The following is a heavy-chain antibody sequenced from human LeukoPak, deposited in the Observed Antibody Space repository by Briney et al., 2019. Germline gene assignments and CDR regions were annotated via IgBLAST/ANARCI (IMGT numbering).Heavy chain of an antibody. CDR2: ISSSSSYI. Sequence: GGSLRLSCAASGFTFSSYSMNWVRQAPGKGLEWVSSISSSSSYIYYADSVKGRFTISRDNAKNSLYLQMNSLRAGDTAVYYCARVSREYYYDSSGYAIDYWGQGTLVTVSS. CDR3: ARVSREYYYDSSGYAIDY. CDR1: GFTFSSYS. J-gene: IGHJ4*02. D-gene: IGHD3-22*01. V-gene: IGHV3-21*01.